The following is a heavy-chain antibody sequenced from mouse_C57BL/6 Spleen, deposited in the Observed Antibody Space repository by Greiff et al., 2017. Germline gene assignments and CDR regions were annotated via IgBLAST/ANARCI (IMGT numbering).Heavy chain of an antibody. D-gene: IGHD4-1*01. Sequence: EVQLQEYGEGLVKPGASLKLSCAASGFTFSSYAMSWVRQIPGKRLEWVAYISSGGDYSYYADTVKGRFTISRDYARNTLYLQMSSLKSVDTALYYCASEWLTGTVDYWCQGTTLPVSS. CDR1: GFTFSSYA. CDR2: ISSGGDYS. V-gene: IGHV5S21*01. J-gene: IGHJ2*01. CDR3: ASEWLTGTVDY.